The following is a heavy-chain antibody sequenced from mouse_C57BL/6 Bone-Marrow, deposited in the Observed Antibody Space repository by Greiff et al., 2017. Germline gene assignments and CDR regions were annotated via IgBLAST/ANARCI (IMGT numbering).Heavy chain of an antibody. V-gene: IGHV1-55*01. CDR3: ARSGPLGRSFDY. J-gene: IGHJ2*01. D-gene: IGHD4-1*01. CDR2: IYPTSGRT. Sequence: VQLQQSGAELARPGASVKLSCKASGYTFTSYWITWVKQRPGQGLEWIGDIYPTSGRTNYNEKFKSKAILTVDTSSNTAYMQLSSLTSEDSAVFYCARSGPLGRSFDYWGQGTTLTVSS. CDR1: GYTFTSYW.